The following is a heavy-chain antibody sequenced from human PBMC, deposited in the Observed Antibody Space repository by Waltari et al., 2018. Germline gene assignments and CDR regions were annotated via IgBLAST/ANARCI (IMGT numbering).Heavy chain of an antibody. D-gene: IGHD3-22*01. Sequence: VQLVQSGAEVKKPGSSVKVSCKASGCTFSGYDISWVRQAPGQGLEWMGGMIPIFGTASNAQKFQGRVTITADESTRTAYMELSSLRSEDTAVYSCARAHSSGYYYYFDYWGQGTLVTVSS. CDR2: MIPIFGTA. CDR1: GCTFSGYD. CDR3: ARAHSSGYYYYFDY. J-gene: IGHJ4*02. V-gene: IGHV1-69*12.